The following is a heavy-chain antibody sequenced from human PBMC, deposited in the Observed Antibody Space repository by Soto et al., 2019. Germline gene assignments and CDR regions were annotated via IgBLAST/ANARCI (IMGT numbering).Heavy chain of an antibody. Sequence: GGSLRLSCAASGFTFSSYGMHWVRQAPGKGLEWVAVISYDGSNKYYADSVKGRFTISRDNSKNTLYLQMNSLRAEDTAVYYCAKDPSGSGSYFDYWGQGTLVTVSS. V-gene: IGHV3-30*18. CDR1: GFTFSSYG. CDR2: ISYDGSNK. J-gene: IGHJ4*02. D-gene: IGHD3-10*01. CDR3: AKDPSGSGSYFDY.